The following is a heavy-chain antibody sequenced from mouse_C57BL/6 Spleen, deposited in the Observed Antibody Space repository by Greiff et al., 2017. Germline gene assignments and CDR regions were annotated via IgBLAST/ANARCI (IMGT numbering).Heavy chain of an antibody. D-gene: IGHD1-1*01. CDR2: ISSGSSTI. CDR1: GFTFSDYG. CDR3: ARREVYCSSLAY. V-gene: IGHV5-17*01. Sequence: EVQGVESGGGLVKPGGSLKLSCAASGFTFSDYGMHWVRQAPEKGLEWVAYISSGSSTIYYADTVKGRFTISRDNAKNTLFLQMTSLRYEDTAMYYCARREVYCSSLAYWGQGTLVTVSA. J-gene: IGHJ3*01.